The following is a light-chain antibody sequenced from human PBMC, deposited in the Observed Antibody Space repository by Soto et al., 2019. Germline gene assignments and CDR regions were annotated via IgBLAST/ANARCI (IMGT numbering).Light chain of an antibody. CDR1: QSVSNNY. V-gene: IGKV3-20*01. CDR3: QQYGSSGT. CDR2: GAS. Sequence: EIVLTQSPGTLSLSPGERATLSCRASQSVSNNYLAWYQQKPGHAPRVRIYGASNRATGIPDRLSGSGSGTDFTLTISRMEPGDFAVYYCQQYGSSGTFGQGTKVYIK. J-gene: IGKJ1*01.